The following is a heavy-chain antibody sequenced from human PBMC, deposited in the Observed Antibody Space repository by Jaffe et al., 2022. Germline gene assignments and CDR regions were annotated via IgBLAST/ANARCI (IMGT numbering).Heavy chain of an antibody. CDR2: MNPNSGNT. CDR3: ARLGGYYVLRFLEWYSGWFDP. Sequence: QVQLVQSGAEVKKPGASVKVSCKASGYTFTSYDINWVRQATGQGLEWMGWMNPNSGNTGYAQKFQGRVTMTRNTSISTAYMELSSLRSEDTAVYYCARLGGYYVLRFLEWYSGWFDPWGQGTLVTVSS. V-gene: IGHV1-8*01. CDR1: GYTFTSYD. D-gene: IGHD3-3*01. J-gene: IGHJ5*02.